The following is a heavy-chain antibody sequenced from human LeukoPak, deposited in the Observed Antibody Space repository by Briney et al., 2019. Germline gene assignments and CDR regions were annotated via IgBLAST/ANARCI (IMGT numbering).Heavy chain of an antibody. J-gene: IGHJ5*02. CDR3: ARGHTTVVTPVWFDP. CDR2: IYHSGST. Sequence: PSETLSLTCAVSGGSISSGGYSWSWIRQPPGKGLEWIGYIYHSGSTYYNPSLKSRVTISVDRSKNQFSLKLSSVTAADTAVYYCARGHTTVVTPVWFDPWGQGTLVTVSS. CDR1: GGSISSGGYS. V-gene: IGHV4-30-2*01. D-gene: IGHD4-23*01.